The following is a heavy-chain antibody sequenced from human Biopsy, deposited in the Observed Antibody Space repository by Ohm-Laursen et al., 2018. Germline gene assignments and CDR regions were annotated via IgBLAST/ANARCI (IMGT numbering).Heavy chain of an antibody. CDR1: GYTFTGYH. Sequence: ASVKVSCKAFGYTFTGYHVHWVRQAPGPGLEWMGWINAKTGDTNYAQKFQGRVTMTRDTSISTAYVDLSSLRSDDTAVYYCTRGGYYYDSLAYYYWFDPWGQGTLVTVSS. D-gene: IGHD3-22*01. CDR2: INAKTGDT. CDR3: TRGGYYYDSLAYYYWFDP. J-gene: IGHJ5*02. V-gene: IGHV1-2*02.